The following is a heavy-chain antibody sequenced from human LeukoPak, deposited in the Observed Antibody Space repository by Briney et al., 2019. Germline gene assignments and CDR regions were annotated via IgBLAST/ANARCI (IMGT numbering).Heavy chain of an antibody. V-gene: IGHV1-46*01. D-gene: IGHD3-10*01. CDR2: INPSGGST. CDR1: GYTFTSYY. J-gene: IGHJ4*02. CDR3: VVGFGELLPYFDY. Sequence: GASVKVSCKASGYTFTSYYMHWVRQAPGQGLEWMGIINPSGGSTSYAQKFQGRVTMTRDTSTSTVYMELRSLRSEDTAVYYCVVGFGELLPYFDYWGQGTLVTVSS.